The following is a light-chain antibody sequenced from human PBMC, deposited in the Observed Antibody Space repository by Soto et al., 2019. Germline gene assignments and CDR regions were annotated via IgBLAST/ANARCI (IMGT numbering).Light chain of an antibody. CDR1: QSVLYSPNNNNY. CDR2: WAS. Sequence: DFVMTQSPDSLAVSLGGRATINCKSSQSVLYSPNNNNYLSWYQQKPGQPPKLLIYWASTRESGVPNRFSGSGSGTDFTLTISSLQAEDVAVYYCHQYINAHWTFGQGTKVEIK. V-gene: IGKV4-1*01. J-gene: IGKJ1*01. CDR3: HQYINAHWT.